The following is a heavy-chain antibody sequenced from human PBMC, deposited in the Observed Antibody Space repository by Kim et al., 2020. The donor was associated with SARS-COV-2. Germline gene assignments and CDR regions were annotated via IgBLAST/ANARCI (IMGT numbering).Heavy chain of an antibody. CDR1: GGSFSGYY. V-gene: IGHV4-34*01. CDR3: ARLRRGTYYYGSGSYYSYGMDV. CDR2: INHSGST. J-gene: IGHJ6*02. Sequence: SETLSLTCAVYGGSFSGYYWSWIRQPPGKGLEWIGEINHSGSTNYNPSLKSRVTISVDTSKNQFSLKLSSVTAADTAVYYCARLRRGTYYYGSGSYYSYGMDVWGQGTTVTVSS. D-gene: IGHD3-10*01.